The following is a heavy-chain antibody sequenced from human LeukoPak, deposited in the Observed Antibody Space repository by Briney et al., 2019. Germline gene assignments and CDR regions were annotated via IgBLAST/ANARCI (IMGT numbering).Heavy chain of an antibody. V-gene: IGHV6-1*01. J-gene: IGHJ6*04. CDR3: ARNYGSGSSAYYYGMDV. Sequence: SPTLSLTCAISGDSVSSNSAAWNWIRQSPSRGLEWLGRTYYRSKWYNDYAVSVKSRITINPDTSKNQFSLQLNSVTPEDTAVYYCARNYGSGSSAYYYGMDVWGKGTTVTVSS. CDR2: TYYRSKWYN. CDR1: GDSVSSNSAA. D-gene: IGHD3-10*01.